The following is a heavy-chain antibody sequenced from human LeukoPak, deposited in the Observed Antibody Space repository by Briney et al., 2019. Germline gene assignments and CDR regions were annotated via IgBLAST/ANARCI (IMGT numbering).Heavy chain of an antibody. V-gene: IGHV3-30*04. D-gene: IGHD4-17*01. CDR2: ISYDGSNK. Sequence: GGSLRLSCAASGFTFSSYAMHWVRQAPGKGLEWVAVISYDGSNKYYADSVKGRFTISRDNSKNTLYLQTNSLRSEDTAVYYCAKSDYDYGDYLFDAFDIWGQGTMVTVSS. CDR1: GFTFSSYA. J-gene: IGHJ3*02. CDR3: AKSDYDYGDYLFDAFDI.